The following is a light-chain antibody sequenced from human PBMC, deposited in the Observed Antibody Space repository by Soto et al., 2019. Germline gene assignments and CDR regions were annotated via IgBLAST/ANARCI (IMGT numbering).Light chain of an antibody. CDR1: SSNVGGYNY. J-gene: IGLJ2*01. CDR2: DAT. Sequence: QSVLTQPRSVSASPGQSVTISCTGTSSNVGGYNYVSWYQQNPGKAPKLMIYDATKRPSGVPDRFSGSKSGNAASQTISGLQAEDEADYYCCSYAASYTLVFGGGTKLTVL. CDR3: CSYAASYTLV. V-gene: IGLV2-11*01.